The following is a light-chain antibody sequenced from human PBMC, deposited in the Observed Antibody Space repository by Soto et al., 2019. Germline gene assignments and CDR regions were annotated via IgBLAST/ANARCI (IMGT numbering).Light chain of an antibody. CDR1: QSVSRSY. CDR3: QQYGSSPPYT. V-gene: IGKV3-20*01. J-gene: IGKJ2*01. CDR2: GTS. Sequence: EIVLTQSPGTLSLSPGERATLSCRASQSVSRSYLAWYQQTPGQAPRLLIYGTSNRATGVPDRFSGSGSGTHFTLTISRLEPEDFAVYFCQQYGSSPPYTFGQGTKLEIK.